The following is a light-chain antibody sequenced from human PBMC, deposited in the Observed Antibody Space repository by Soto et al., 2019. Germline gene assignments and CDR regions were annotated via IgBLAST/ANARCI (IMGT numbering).Light chain of an antibody. V-gene: IGKV1-5*03. Sequence: DIQMTQCPSTLSASVGDRGTITCRDSQNIFSWLAWYERKPGTPHKLLIYKASTLQSGVPSRFSGSGARTEFTRTISSLQPDDIETDDCQQYHSYSRTFGQGTKVDIK. CDR2: KAS. J-gene: IGKJ1*01. CDR1: QNIFSW. CDR3: QQYHSYSRT.